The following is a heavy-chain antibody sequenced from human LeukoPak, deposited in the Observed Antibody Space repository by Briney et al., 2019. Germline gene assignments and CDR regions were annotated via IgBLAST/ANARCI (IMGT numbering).Heavy chain of an antibody. J-gene: IGHJ4*02. V-gene: IGHV4-31*03. Sequence: TSETLSLTCIVSGGSISSSGYYWTWIRQHPGKGLEWIGYIYYSGNTYYNPSLKSRVTISVDTSKNQFSLKLSSVTAADTAVYFCARGRNFLYWGQGTLVTVSS. CDR2: IYYSGNT. CDR1: GGSISSSGYY. CDR3: ARGRNFLY.